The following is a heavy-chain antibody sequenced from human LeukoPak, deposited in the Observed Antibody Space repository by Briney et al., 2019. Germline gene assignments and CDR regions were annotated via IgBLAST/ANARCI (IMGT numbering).Heavy chain of an antibody. CDR3: ARRDDYGGNS. Sequence: KPSETLSLTCTFPGGSLSSSSYYWGWIPPPPGKGLEWVGSIYYSGSTYYNPSLKSRVTISVDTSKNQFSLKLSSVTAADTAVYYCARRDDYGGNSWGQGTLVTVSS. CDR2: IYYSGST. J-gene: IGHJ4*02. V-gene: IGHV4-39*01. D-gene: IGHD4-23*01. CDR1: GGSLSSSSYY.